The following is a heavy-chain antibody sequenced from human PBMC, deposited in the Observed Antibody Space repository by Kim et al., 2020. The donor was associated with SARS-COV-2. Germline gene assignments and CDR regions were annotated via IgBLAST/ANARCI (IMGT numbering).Heavy chain of an antibody. Sequence: GGSLRLSCAASGFTFSSYAMSWVRQAPGKGLEWVSAISGSGGSTYYADSVKGRFTISRDNSKNTLYLQMNSLRAEDTAVYYCAKTGGRIQLWSNYYYGMDVWGQGTTVTVSS. CDR3: AKTGGRIQLWSNYYYGMDV. CDR1: GFTFSSYA. V-gene: IGHV3-23*01. CDR2: ISGSGGST. D-gene: IGHD5-18*01. J-gene: IGHJ6*02.